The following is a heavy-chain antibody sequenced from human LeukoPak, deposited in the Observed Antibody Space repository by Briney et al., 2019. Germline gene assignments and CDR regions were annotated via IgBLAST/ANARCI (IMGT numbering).Heavy chain of an antibody. D-gene: IGHD3-22*01. CDR1: GGSITNYY. CDR2: IHYSGST. V-gene: IGHV4-59*12. J-gene: IGHJ4*02. Sequence: SETLSLTCTVSGGSITNYYWSWIRQPPGKGLEWIGYIHYSGSTKYKSSLKSRVTISVDTSKNQFSLRLSSVTAADTAVYYCARTPIYYFDNSGYYNWGQGTLVTVSS. CDR3: ARTPIYYFDNSGYYN.